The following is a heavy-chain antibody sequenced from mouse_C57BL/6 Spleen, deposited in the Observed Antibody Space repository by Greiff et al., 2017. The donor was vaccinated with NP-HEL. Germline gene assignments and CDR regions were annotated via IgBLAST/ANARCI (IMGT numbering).Heavy chain of an antibody. V-gene: IGHV14-4*01. Sequence: EVQLQQSGAELVRPGASVKLSCTASGFNIKDDYMHWVKQRPEQGLEWIGWIDPENGDTEYASKFQGKATITADTSSNTAYLQLSSLTSEDTAVYYCTFFITTGLSFGYWGQGTTLTVSS. J-gene: IGHJ2*01. D-gene: IGHD1-1*01. CDR2: IDPENGDT. CDR3: TFFITTGLSFGY. CDR1: GFNIKDDY.